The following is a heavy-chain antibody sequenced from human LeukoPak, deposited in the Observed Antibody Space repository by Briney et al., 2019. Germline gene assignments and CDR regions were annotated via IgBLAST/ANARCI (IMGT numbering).Heavy chain of an antibody. Sequence: SETLSLTCTVSDGSISSPDHYWGWIRQPPGKGLEWIGVIYYTGSTYYNLSLKSRVIISVDTSKSQFSLKVKSMTAADTAVYYCARRFFYGDYDTYYFDYWGQGILVTVSS. CDR1: DGSISSPDHY. CDR3: ARRFFYGDYDTYYFDY. CDR2: IYYTGST. D-gene: IGHD4-17*01. V-gene: IGHV4-39*01. J-gene: IGHJ4*02.